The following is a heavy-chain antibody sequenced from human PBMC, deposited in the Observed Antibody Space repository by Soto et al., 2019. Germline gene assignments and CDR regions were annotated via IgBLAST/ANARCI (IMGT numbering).Heavy chain of an antibody. CDR1: GFSFSSFE. CDR2: ISGSGSTI. J-gene: IGHJ6*02. V-gene: IGHV3-48*03. Sequence: EVQLVESGGGLVQPGGSLRLSCAASGFSFSSFEMNWVRQAPGKGLEWVSYISGSGSTIYYADSVKGRFTTSRDNAKNSLYLQMNTLSAEDTALYYCARDSRNSYGLYVWGQGTTVTVSS. CDR3: ARDSRNSYGLYV.